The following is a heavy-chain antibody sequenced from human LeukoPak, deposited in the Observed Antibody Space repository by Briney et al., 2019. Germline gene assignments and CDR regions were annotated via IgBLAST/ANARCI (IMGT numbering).Heavy chain of an antibody. CDR1: GFTFSSYA. D-gene: IGHD5-12*01. CDR3: AKTWGYSGQDY. J-gene: IGHJ4*02. CDR2: ISGSDGST. Sequence: GSLRLSCVASGFTFSSYAMSWVRQAPGKGLEWVSAISGSDGSTYYADSVKGRFSISRDNPKNTLYLQMNSLRAEDTAVYYCAKTWGYSGQDYWGQGTLVTVSS. V-gene: IGHV3-23*01.